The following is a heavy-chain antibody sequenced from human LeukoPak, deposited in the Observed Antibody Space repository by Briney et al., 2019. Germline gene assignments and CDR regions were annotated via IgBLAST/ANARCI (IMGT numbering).Heavy chain of an antibody. CDR1: GFTFSTYG. J-gene: IGHJ4*02. CDR3: AKIEGKYQLANVPDH. V-gene: IGHV3-30*02. Sequence: PGGSLRLSCAASGFTFSTYGMHWVRQAPGKGREWVAFIRYDGNNKYYADFVKGRFTISRDNSKNTLYLHMNILRTEDTAVYYCAKIEGKYQLANVPDHWGQGTLVTVSS. D-gene: IGHD2-2*01. CDR2: IRYDGNNK.